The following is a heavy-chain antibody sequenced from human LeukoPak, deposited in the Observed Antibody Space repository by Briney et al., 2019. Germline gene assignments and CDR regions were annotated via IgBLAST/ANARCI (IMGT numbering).Heavy chain of an antibody. Sequence: PGGSLRLSCAASGFTFSSYSMNWVRQAPGKGLEWVSSISSSSSYIYYAGSVKGRFTISRDNAKNSLYLQMNSLRAEDTAVYYCARNRRGDPYYYYMDVWGKGTTVTVSS. CDR1: GFTFSSYS. V-gene: IGHV3-21*01. CDR2: ISSSSSYI. CDR3: ARNRRGDPYYYYMDV. J-gene: IGHJ6*03. D-gene: IGHD2-21*02.